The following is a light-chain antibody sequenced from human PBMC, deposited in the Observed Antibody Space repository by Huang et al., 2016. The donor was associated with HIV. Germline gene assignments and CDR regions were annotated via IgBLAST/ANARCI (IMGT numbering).Light chain of an antibody. V-gene: IGKV3-20*01. CDR3: HQYDSSPAT. CDR2: GAY. Sequence: EIVLTQSPGTLSLSPGEGVTLSCRASQNVRSNSLAWYQQKVGRAPWLLSYGAYTRATGVPDRVSGSGSGTDFNLTISRLEPEDVAVYHCHQYDSSPATFGQGTKLEI. CDR1: QNVRSNS. J-gene: IGKJ2*01.